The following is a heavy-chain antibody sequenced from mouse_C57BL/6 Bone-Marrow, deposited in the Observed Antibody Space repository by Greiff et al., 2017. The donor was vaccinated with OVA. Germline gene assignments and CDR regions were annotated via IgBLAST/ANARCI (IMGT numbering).Heavy chain of an antibody. V-gene: IGHV1-85*01. J-gene: IGHJ1*03. CDR2: IYPRDGST. D-gene: IGHD2-4*01. CDR1: GYTFTSYD. Sequence: QVQLQQSGPELVKPGASVKLSCKASGYTFTSYDINWVKQRPGQGLEWIGWIYPRDGSTKYNEKFKGKATLTVDTSSSTAYMELHSLTTVDSAVYFGARSVGIYECDECWYFDVWGTGTTVTVSS. CDR3: ARSVGIYECDECWYFDV.